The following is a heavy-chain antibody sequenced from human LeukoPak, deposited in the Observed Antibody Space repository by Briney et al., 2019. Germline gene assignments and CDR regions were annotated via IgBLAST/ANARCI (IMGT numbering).Heavy chain of an antibody. D-gene: IGHD4-17*01. Sequence: AGGSLRLSCAASGFTFSSYGMSWVRQAPGKGLEWVSAISGSGGSTYYADSVKGRFTISRDNSKNTLYLQMNSLRAEDTAVYYCAKAHTVTIVHDAFDIWGQGTMVTVSS. CDR1: GFTFSSYG. CDR3: AKAHTVTIVHDAFDI. V-gene: IGHV3-23*01. J-gene: IGHJ3*02. CDR2: ISGSGGST.